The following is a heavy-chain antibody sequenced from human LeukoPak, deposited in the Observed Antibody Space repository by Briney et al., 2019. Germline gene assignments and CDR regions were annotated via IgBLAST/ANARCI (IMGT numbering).Heavy chain of an antibody. CDR2: IYQSESGSS. J-gene: IGHJ4*02. Sequence: SETLSLTCSVSGGSIISSNYYWGWIRQPPGKGLEWIGSIYQSESGSSYYNPSLRSRVTIFGDTSKNQFFLRLSSVTAADTAVYYCASTLRFLPYRRFDYWGQGTLVTVPS. D-gene: IGHD3-3*01. CDR1: GGSIISSNYY. V-gene: IGHV4-39*01. CDR3: ASTLRFLPYRRFDY.